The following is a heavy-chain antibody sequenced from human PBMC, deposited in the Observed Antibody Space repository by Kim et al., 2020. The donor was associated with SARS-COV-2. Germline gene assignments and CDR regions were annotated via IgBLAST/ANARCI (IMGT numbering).Heavy chain of an antibody. CDR1: AFSFKDYA. CDR2: ISGSGTDT. CDR3: ARVIWLQSPLFDY. V-gene: IGHV3-23*01. Sequence: GGSLRLSCAASAFSFKDYAMSWVRQAPGRGLEWVSLISGSGTDTYYADFARGRFTISRDNSKNTLFLHMNSLRAEDTAIDYCARVIWLQSPLFDYWGQGTQVTVSS. D-gene: IGHD4-4*01. J-gene: IGHJ4*02.